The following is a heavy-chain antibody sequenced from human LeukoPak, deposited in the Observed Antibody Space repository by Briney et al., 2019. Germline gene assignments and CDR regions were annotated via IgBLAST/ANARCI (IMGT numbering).Heavy chain of an antibody. J-gene: IGHJ4*02. CDR3: AGANFLYCSSSTCLFDY. V-gene: IGHV1-2*02. D-gene: IGHD2-2*01. CDR1: GYTFTDYY. Sequence: ASVKVSCKASGYTFTDYYMHWVRQAPGQGFEWMGWINPDDGDTNYAQKFQGRVTMTRDTSISTAHMEVSRLRSDDTAVYYCAGANFLYCSSSTCLFDYWGQGTLVTVSS. CDR2: INPDDGDT.